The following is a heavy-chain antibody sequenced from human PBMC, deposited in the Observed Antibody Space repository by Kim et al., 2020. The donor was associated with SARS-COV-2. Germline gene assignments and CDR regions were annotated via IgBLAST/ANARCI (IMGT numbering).Heavy chain of an antibody. V-gene: IGHV3-66*01. CDR3: ASEIFGVNYYYYGMDV. CDR1: GFTVSSNY. CDR2: IYSGGST. Sequence: GGSLRLSCAASGFTVSSNYMSWVRQAPGKGLEWVSVIYSGGSTYYADSVKGRFTISRDNSKNTLYLQMNSLRAEDTAVYYCASEIFGVNYYYYGMDVWGQGTTVTVSS. J-gene: IGHJ6*02. D-gene: IGHD3-3*01.